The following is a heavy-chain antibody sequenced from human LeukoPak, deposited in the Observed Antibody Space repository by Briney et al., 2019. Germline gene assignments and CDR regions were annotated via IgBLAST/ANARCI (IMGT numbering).Heavy chain of an antibody. CDR3: ARVYSGYDYSFDY. V-gene: IGHV3-33*01. CDR2: IWYDGSNK. J-gene: IGHJ4*02. D-gene: IGHD5-12*01. Sequence: GGSLRLSCAASGFTFSSYGMHWVRQAPGKGLEWVAVIWYDGSNKYYADSVKGRFTISRDNAKNSLYLQMNSLRAEDTAVYYCARVYSGYDYSFDYWGQGTLVTVSS. CDR1: GFTFSSYG.